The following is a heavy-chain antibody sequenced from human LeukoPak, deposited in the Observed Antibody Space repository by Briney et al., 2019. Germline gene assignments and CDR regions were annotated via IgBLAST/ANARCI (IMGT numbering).Heavy chain of an antibody. CDR2: ISSSSSYI. Sequence: GGSLRLSCAASGFTFSSSAMSWVRQVPGKGLEWVSSISSSSSYIYYADSVKGRFTISRDNAKNSLYLQMNSLRAEDTAVYYCARDKNSISVGFDPWGQGTLVTVSS. J-gene: IGHJ5*02. CDR3: ARDKNSISVGFDP. D-gene: IGHD1-26*01. V-gene: IGHV3-21*01. CDR1: GFTFSSSA.